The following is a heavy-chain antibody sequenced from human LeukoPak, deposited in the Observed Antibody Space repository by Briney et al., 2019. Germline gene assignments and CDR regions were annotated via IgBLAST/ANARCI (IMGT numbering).Heavy chain of an antibody. CDR2: IYSGGST. V-gene: IGHV3-66*01. CDR3: ARDPGYSYGYDY. J-gene: IGHJ4*02. Sequence: PGGSLRLSCVASGFTVSDNDTTWVRQAPGKGLEWVSVIYSGGSTNYADSVKGRFTISRDNSKNTLYLQMNRLRADDTALYYCARDPGYSYGYDYWGQGTLVTVSS. D-gene: IGHD5-18*01. CDR1: GFTVSDND.